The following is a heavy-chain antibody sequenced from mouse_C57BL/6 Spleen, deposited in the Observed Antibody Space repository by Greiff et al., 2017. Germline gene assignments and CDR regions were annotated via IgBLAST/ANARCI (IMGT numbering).Heavy chain of an antibody. Sequence: QVTLKESGPGILQSSQTLSLTCSFSGFSLSTSGMGVSWIRQPSGKGLEWLAHIYWDDDKRYNPSLKSRLTISKDTSRNQVFLKITVVDTADTATYYCARNIYYGYGRDPWYAMDYWGQGTSVTVSS. J-gene: IGHJ4*01. CDR2: IYWDDDK. V-gene: IGHV8-12*01. CDR3: ARNIYYGYGRDPWYAMDY. D-gene: IGHD2-2*01. CDR1: GFSLSTSGMG.